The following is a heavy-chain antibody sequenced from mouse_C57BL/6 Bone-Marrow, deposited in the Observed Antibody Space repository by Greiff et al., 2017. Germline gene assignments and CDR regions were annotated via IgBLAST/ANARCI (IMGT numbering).Heavy chain of an antibody. D-gene: IGHD6-2*01. V-gene: IGHV3-6*01. CDR3: ARDSLWYFDV. J-gene: IGHJ1*03. Sequence: EVQLQQSGPGLVKPSQSLSLTCSVTGYSITSGYYWNWIRQFPGNKLEWMGYISYDGSNNYNPYLKNRISITRDPSKNQFFLKLNSVTTEDTATYYCARDSLWYFDVWGTGTTVTVSS. CDR2: ISYDGSN. CDR1: GYSITSGYY.